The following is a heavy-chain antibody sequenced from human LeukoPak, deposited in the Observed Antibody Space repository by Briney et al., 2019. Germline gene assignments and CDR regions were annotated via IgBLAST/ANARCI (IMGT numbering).Heavy chain of an antibody. J-gene: IGHJ3*02. Sequence: GGSLRLSCAASGFAFSSYSMNWVRQAPGKGLEWVSSISETSDYIYSADSVKGRFTTSRDNVENSLYLQMNSLRAEDTAVYYCARGSGSYFDIWGQGTMVTVSS. CDR1: GFAFSSYS. V-gene: IGHV3-21*06. CDR2: ISETSDYI. D-gene: IGHD1-26*01. CDR3: ARGSGSYFDI.